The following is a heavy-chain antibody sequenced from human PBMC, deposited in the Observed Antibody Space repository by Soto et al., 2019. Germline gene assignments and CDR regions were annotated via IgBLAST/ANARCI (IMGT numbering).Heavy chain of an antibody. CDR3: ATQRFLEWSYYYYGMDV. D-gene: IGHD3-3*01. CDR1: GGTFSSYA. CDR2: IIPIFGTA. V-gene: IGHV1-69*12. Sequence: QVQLVQSGAEVKKPGSSVKVSCKASGGTFSSYAISWVRQAPGQGLEWMGGIIPIFGTANYAQKFQGRVMITADESTSTAYMELSSLRSEDTAVYYCATQRFLEWSYYYYGMDVWGQGTTVTVSS. J-gene: IGHJ6*02.